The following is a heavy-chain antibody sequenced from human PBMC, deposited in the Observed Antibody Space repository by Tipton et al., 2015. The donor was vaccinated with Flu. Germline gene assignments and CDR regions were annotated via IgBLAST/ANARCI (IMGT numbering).Heavy chain of an antibody. CDR1: GFTFSGSA. D-gene: IGHD6-13*01. J-gene: IGHJ4*02. Sequence: GSLRLSCAASGFTFSGSAMHWVRQASGKGLEWVGRIRSKANSYATAYAASVKGRFTISRDDSKNTAYLQMNSLKTEDTAVYYCTRLPGIAAAGTDYWGQGTLVTVSS. CDR3: TRLPGIAAAGTDY. V-gene: IGHV3-73*01. CDR2: IRSKANSYAT.